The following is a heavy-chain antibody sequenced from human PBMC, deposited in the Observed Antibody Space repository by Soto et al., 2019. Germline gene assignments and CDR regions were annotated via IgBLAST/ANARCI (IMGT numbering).Heavy chain of an antibody. Sequence: GGSLRLSCAASGFTVSSNYMSWVRQAPGKGLEWVSVIYSGGSTYYADSVKGRFTISRDNSKNTLYLQMTSLRAEDTAVYYCARELAAGTDAFDIWGQGTMVTVSS. V-gene: IGHV3-53*01. D-gene: IGHD6-13*01. CDR1: GFTVSSNY. CDR3: ARELAAGTDAFDI. J-gene: IGHJ3*02. CDR2: IYSGGST.